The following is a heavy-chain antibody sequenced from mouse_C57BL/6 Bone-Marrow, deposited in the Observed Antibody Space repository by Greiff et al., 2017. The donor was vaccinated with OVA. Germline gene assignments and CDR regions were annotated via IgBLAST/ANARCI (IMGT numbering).Heavy chain of an antibody. D-gene: IGHD2-1*01. Sequence: EVQLVESGPGLVKPSQSLSLTCSVTGYSITSGYYWNWIRQFPGNKLEWMGYISYDGSNNYNPSLKNRISITRDTSKNQFFLKLNSVTTEDTATYYCARGLYGNWYFDVWGTGTTVTVSS. CDR2: ISYDGSN. V-gene: IGHV3-6*01. CDR1: GYSITSGYY. CDR3: ARGLYGNWYFDV. J-gene: IGHJ1*03.